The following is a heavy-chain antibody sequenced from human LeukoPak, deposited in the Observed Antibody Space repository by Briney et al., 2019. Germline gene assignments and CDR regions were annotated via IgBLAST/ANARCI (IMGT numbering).Heavy chain of an antibody. CDR2: ISYDGSNK. J-gene: IGHJ4*02. CDR3: ARDRRGGSSWYLCDY. CDR1: GFTFSSYG. Sequence: GGSLRLSCAASGFTFSSYGMHWVRQAPGKGLEWVAVISYDGSNKYYADSVKGRFTISRDNSKNTLYLQMNSLRAEDTAVYYCARDRRGGSSWYLCDYWGQGTLVTVSS. V-gene: IGHV3-30*03. D-gene: IGHD6-13*01.